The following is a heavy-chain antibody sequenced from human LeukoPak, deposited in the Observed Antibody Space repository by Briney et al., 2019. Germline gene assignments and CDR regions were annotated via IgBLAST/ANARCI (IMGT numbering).Heavy chain of an antibody. Sequence: PGGSLRLSCAPSGFTFSSSNMHWVRQSPGRELEWVALISYDGTKTYYGESVKGRFTVSRDNSKNMLFLQMNSLSAEDTAIYYCEREWFGESNWGQGARVTVSS. J-gene: IGHJ4*02. CDR2: ISYDGTKT. V-gene: IGHV3-30*04. CDR1: GFTFSSSN. CDR3: EREWFGESN. D-gene: IGHD3-10*01.